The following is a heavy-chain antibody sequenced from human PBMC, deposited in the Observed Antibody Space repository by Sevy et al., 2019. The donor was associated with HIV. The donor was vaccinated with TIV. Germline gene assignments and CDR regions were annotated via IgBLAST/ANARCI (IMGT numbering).Heavy chain of an antibody. J-gene: IGHJ4*02. CDR1: GFSFSNAW. CDR2: IRSKAGGGTT. CDR3: TTDHRRDGIVVVPFEY. D-gene: IGHD2-15*01. V-gene: IGHV3-15*01. Sequence: GGSLRVSCAASGFSFSNAWMSWVRQSPGKGLEWVGRIRSKAGGGTTDYATIVKGKFTISRDDSRDILYLQLNSLETEDTAVYYCTTDHRRDGIVVVPFEYWGQGTLVTVSS.